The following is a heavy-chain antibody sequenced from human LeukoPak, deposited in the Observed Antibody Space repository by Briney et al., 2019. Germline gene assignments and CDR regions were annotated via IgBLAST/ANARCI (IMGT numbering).Heavy chain of an antibody. CDR3: ATTTSGGDAFDI. J-gene: IGHJ3*02. CDR2: IYYSGST. D-gene: IGHD1-26*01. CDR1: GGSISSYY. Sequence: SETLSLTCTVSGGSISSYYWSWIRQPPGKGLEWIGYIYYSGSTNYNPSLRSRVTISVDTSNNQFSLNLRSVTAADTAVYYCATTTSGGDAFDIWGQGTMVTVSS. V-gene: IGHV4-59*01.